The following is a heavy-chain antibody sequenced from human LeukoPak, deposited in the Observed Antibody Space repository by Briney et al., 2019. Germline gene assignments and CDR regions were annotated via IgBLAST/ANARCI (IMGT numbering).Heavy chain of an antibody. CDR2: IYYSGST. J-gene: IGHJ4*02. CDR1: GGSISSGDYY. D-gene: IGHD5-24*01. CDR3: AREVAATEMATH. V-gene: IGHV4-30-4*08. Sequence: SETLSLTCTVSGGSISSGDYYWSWIRQPPGKGLEWIGYIYYSGSTYYNPSLKSRVTISVDASKNQFSLKLSSVTAADTAVYYCAREVAATEMATHWGQGTLVTVSS.